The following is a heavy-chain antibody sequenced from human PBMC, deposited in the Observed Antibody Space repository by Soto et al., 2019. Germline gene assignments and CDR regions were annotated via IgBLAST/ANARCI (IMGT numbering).Heavy chain of an antibody. V-gene: IGHV1-8*01. CDR1: GYNFNSYD. CDR3: ARSIFGLVMIDFDY. D-gene: IGHD3-3*01. CDR2: RNPDSGNG. J-gene: IGHJ4*02. Sequence: ASVKVSCKASGYNFNSYDINWVRQAPGQGLEWMGWRNPDSGNGGYAQKFQGRVTMTWNTSISTAYMELSSLRSEDTAVYYCARSIFGLVMIDFDYCGQRTRVTVSS.